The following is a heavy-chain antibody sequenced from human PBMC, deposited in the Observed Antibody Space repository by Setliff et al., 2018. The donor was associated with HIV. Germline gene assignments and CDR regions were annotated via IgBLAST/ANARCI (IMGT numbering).Heavy chain of an antibody. CDR3: AGDDGGYNYAEAFDV. J-gene: IGHJ3*01. CDR2: IGPYNGRT. D-gene: IGHD3-16*01. V-gene: IGHV1-18*01. Sequence: ASVKVSCKASGYMFIAYGMSWVRRAPGQGLGWMGWIGPYNGRTEYAQEFQGRVSLTIDTSASTAYMELRSLRSDDTAVYYCAGDDGGYNYAEAFDVWGQGTMVTVSS. CDR1: GYMFIAYG.